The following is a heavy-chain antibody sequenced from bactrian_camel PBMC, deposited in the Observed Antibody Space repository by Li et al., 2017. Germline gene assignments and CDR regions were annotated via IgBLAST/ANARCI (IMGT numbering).Heavy chain of an antibody. D-gene: IGHD1*01. J-gene: IGHJ4*01. Sequence: HVQLVESGGGSVQAGGSLRLSCRISGKSALYLCMGWFRQTPGKEREGIAAINRRGTTNYADSVKGRFTISKVNDENMLCLQMNSLQPEDTAMYYCAAHYSGFSGCYSTSLAPTSFDYWGQGTQVTVS. CDR1: GKSALYLC. V-gene: IGHV3S53*01. CDR2: INRRGTT. CDR3: AAHYSGFSGCYSTSLAPTSFDY.